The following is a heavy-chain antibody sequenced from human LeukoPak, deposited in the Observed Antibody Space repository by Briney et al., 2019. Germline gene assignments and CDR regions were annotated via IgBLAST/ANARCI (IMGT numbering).Heavy chain of an antibody. CDR1: GYTFTGYY. J-gene: IGHJ4*02. D-gene: IGHD3-3*01. V-gene: IGHV1-2*06. CDR3: ARGDVLRFLGGDYHFDY. Sequence: ASVKVSCKASGYTFTGYYMHWVRQAPGQGLEWMGRINPNSGGTNYAQKFQGRLTMTRDTSISTAYMELSRLRSDDTAVYYRARGDVLRFLGGDYHFDYWGQGTLVTVSS. CDR2: INPNSGGT.